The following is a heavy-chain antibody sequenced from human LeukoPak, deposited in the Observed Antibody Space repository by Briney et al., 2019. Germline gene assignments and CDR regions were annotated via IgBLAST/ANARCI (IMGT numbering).Heavy chain of an antibody. CDR2: IYPGDSDT. CDR3: ARHPQGGQLDRATLGEYNWFDP. J-gene: IGHJ5*02. Sequence: GESLKISCKGSGYSFTSYWIGWVRQMPGKGLEWMGIIYPGDSDTRYSPSFQGQVTISAGKSISTAYLQWSSLKASDTAMYYCARHPQGGQLDRATLGEYNWFDPWGQGTLVTVSS. V-gene: IGHV5-51*01. D-gene: IGHD6-6*01. CDR1: GYSFTSYW.